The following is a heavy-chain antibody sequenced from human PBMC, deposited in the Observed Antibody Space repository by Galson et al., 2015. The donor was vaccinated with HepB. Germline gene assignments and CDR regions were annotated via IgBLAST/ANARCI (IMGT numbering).Heavy chain of an antibody. CDR3: AKNYDSSGYYWNDY. CDR2: ISYDGSNK. J-gene: IGHJ4*02. CDR1: GFTFSSSG. Sequence: SLRLSCAASGFTFSSSGMHWVRQAPGKGLEWVAVISYDGSNKYYADSVKGRSTISRDNSKNTLYLQMNSLRAEDQAVYYCAKNYDSSGYYWNDYWGQGTLVTVSS. V-gene: IGHV3-30*18. D-gene: IGHD3-22*01.